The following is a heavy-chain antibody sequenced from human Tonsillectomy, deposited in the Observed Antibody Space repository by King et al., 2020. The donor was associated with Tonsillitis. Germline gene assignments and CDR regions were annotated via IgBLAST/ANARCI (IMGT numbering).Heavy chain of an antibody. CDR3: ASYRQTVTSWDY. D-gene: IGHD4-17*01. CDR2: ISSSSSTT. J-gene: IGHJ4*02. CDR1: GFTFSSYG. V-gene: IGHV3-48*04. Sequence: VQLVESGGGLIQPGGSLSLSCAASGFTFSSYGMNWVRQDPGKGLEWVSYISSSSSTTYYADSVKGRFTISRDNAKNSLYLQMNSLRAEDTAVYYCASYRQTVTSWDYWGQGTLVTVSS.